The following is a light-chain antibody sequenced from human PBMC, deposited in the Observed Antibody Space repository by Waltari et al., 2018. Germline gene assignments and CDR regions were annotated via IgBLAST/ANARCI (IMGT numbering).Light chain of an antibody. CDR1: SGSVSTNYY. Sequence: QTVATQEPSISVSPGGTVTLTCGLSSGSVSTNYYTSWYQQTPGQAPRPLIFSTDTLSSGVPDLFSCAVHGNKAVLTITGAQAHDEADYHCVLYMGGAILFGGGTKLTVL. V-gene: IGLV8-61*01. CDR3: VLYMGGAIL. CDR2: STD. J-gene: IGLJ3*02.